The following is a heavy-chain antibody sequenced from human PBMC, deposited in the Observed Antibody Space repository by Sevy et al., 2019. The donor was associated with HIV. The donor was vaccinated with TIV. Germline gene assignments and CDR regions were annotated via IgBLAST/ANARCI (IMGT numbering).Heavy chain of an antibody. Sequence: SETLSLTCSVSGGSISSYFWSWIRQPPGKGLEWIGNIYYTGNTDYNPSLKSRVTMSLDTSKNHFSLRLSSVTAADTAVYYCARDLAARPRVFGYWGQGSLVTVSS. V-gene: IGHV4-59*01. D-gene: IGHD6-6*01. CDR1: GGSISSYF. CDR3: ARDLAARPRVFGY. CDR2: IYYTGNT. J-gene: IGHJ4*02.